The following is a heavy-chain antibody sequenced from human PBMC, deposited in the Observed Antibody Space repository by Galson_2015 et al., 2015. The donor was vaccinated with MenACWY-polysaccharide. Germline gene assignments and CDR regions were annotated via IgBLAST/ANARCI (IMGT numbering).Heavy chain of an antibody. Sequence: SVKVSCKASGYTFATYAMHWVRQAPGQRPEWMGWFNAGNGNTKYSQKFQGRLTITWDTSASTAYMDLSSLRSEDTAVYYCARDTPGYCSGGSCDDLDYWGQGTLVTVSS. V-gene: IGHV1-3*01. CDR2: FNAGNGNT. J-gene: IGHJ4*02. CDR3: ARDTPGYCSGGSCDDLDY. CDR1: GYTFATYA. D-gene: IGHD2-15*01.